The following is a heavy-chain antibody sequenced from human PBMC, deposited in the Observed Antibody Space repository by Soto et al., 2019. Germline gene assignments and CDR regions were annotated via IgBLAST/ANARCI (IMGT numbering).Heavy chain of an antibody. D-gene: IGHD2-2*01. Sequence: PSETLSLTCAVSGGSISSNNWWTWVRQPPGKGLEWIGEIFHTESTNYNPSLKSRVAMSVDKSKNEFSLRLTSLTAADTAVYYCARVPDYWGQGILVTVSS. J-gene: IGHJ4*02. CDR1: GGSISSNNW. V-gene: IGHV4-4*02. CDR2: IFHTEST. CDR3: ARVPDY.